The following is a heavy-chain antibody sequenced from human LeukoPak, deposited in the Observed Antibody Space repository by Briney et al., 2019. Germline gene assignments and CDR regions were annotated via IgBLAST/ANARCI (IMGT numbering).Heavy chain of an antibody. CDR2: IIPIFGTA. CDR1: GGTFSSYA. CDR3: ARDQTITGTDGWFDP. V-gene: IGHV1-69*05. J-gene: IGHJ5*02. D-gene: IGHD1-7*01. Sequence: SVKVSCKASGGTFSSYAISWVRQAPGQGLEWMGRIIPIFGTANYAQKFQGRVMITTDESTSTAYMELSSLRSEDTAVYYCARDQTITGTDGWFDPWGQGTLVTVSS.